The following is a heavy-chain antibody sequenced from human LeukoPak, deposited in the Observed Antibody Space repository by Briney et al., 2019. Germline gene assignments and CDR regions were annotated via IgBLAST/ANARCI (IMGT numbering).Heavy chain of an antibody. CDR3: AKDQWLVLDY. CDR1: GFTFSSYW. CDR2: IRYDGSNN. Sequence: GGSLRLSCAASGFTFSSYWMHWVRQAPGKGLEWVAFIRYDGSNNYYADSVKGRFTISRDNSKNTVHLQMNSLRTEDTAVYSCAKDQWLVLDYWGQGTLVTVSS. J-gene: IGHJ4*02. D-gene: IGHD6-19*01. V-gene: IGHV3-30*02.